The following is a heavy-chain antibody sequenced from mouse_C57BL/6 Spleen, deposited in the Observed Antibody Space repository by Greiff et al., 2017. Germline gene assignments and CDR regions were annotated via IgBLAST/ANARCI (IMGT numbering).Heavy chain of an antibody. J-gene: IGHJ2*01. CDR3: ARDNMAFDY. V-gene: IGHV5-4*01. Sequence: EVNVVESGGGLVKPGGSLKLSCAASGFTFSSYAMSWVRQTPEKRLEWVATISDGGSYTYYPDNVKGRFTISRDNAKNNLYLQMSHLKSEDTAMYYCARDNMAFDYWGQGTTLTVSS. CDR1: GFTFSSYA. D-gene: IGHD1-1*02. CDR2: ISDGGSYT.